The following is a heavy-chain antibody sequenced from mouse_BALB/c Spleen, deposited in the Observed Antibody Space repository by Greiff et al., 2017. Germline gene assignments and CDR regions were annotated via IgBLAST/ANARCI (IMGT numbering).Heavy chain of an antibody. Sequence: EVKLVESGGGLVKPGGSLKLSCAASGFSFSSYAMSWVRQTQEKRLEWVASISSGGSTYYPDSVKGRFTISRDNARNILYLQMSSLRSEDTAMYYCASLYDSFDYWGQGTTLTVAS. CDR1: GFSFSSYA. CDR2: ISSGGST. V-gene: IGHV5-6-5*01. J-gene: IGHJ2*01. D-gene: IGHD2-3*01. CDR3: ASLYDSFDY.